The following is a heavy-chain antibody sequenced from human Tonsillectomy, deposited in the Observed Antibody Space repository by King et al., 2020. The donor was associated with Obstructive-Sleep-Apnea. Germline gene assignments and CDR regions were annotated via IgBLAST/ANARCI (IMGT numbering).Heavy chain of an antibody. CDR3: ATGLGLKWYFVR. Sequence: GQLVQSGGGLVQPGGSLRLSCAASGFTCSSCWMSWVRQAPGKGLEWVANIKQDGSEKYYMDSVKGRFTISRDNAKNSVYLQMNSLRAEDTAVYYCATGLGLKWYFVRWGGGTLVTVSS. CDR2: IKQDGSEK. CDR1: GFTCSSCW. V-gene: IGHV3-7*01. D-gene: IGHD2-8*01. J-gene: IGHJ2*01.